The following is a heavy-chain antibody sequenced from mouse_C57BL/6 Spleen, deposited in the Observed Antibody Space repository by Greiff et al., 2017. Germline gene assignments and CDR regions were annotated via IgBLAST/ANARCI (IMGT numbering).Heavy chain of an antibody. Sequence: VQVQQSGPELVKPGASVKISCKASGYSFTGYFMNWVMQSHGKSLEWIGRINPYNGDTFYNQKFKGKATLTVDTSSSTAHMGLRSLTSADSAVYYCARDGTTIVADCWGQGTTLTVSS. J-gene: IGHJ2*01. CDR3: ARDGTTIVADC. V-gene: IGHV1-20*01. D-gene: IGHD1-1*01. CDR2: INPYNGDT. CDR1: GYSFTGYF.